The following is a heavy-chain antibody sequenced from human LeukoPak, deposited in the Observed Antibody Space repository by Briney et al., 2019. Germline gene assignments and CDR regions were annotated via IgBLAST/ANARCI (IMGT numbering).Heavy chain of an antibody. CDR2: INPNSGGT. CDR1: GYTFTGYY. V-gene: IGHV1-2*02. Sequence: ASVTVSCKASGYTFTGYYMHWVRQAPGQGLEWMGWINPNSGGTNYAQKFQGRVTMTRDKSISTAYMELSRLRSDDTAVYYFARVLGMATGDYWGQGTLVTVSS. J-gene: IGHJ4*02. D-gene: IGHD5-12*01. CDR3: ARVLGMATGDY.